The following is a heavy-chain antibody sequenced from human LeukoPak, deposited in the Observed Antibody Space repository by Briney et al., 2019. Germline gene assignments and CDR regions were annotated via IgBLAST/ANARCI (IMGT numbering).Heavy chain of an antibody. J-gene: IGHJ4*02. CDR2: ITPIFGTA. CDR3: ARGWLAETTVVTPYNY. V-gene: IGHV1-69*13. CDR1: GYTFTNYG. D-gene: IGHD4-23*01. Sequence: GASVKVSCKASGYTFTNYGINWVRQAPGQGLEWMGGITPIFGTANYAQKFQGRVTITAVESMSTAYMELSSLRSEDTAVYYCARGWLAETTVVTPYNYWGQGTLVTVSS.